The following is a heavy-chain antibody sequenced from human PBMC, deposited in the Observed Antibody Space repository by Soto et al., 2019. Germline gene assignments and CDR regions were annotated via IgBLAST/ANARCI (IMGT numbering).Heavy chain of an antibody. Sequence: QPGGSLRLSCAASEFTFDDYAMHWVRQAPGKGLEWVSGISWNSGSIGYADSVKGRFTISRDNAKNSLYLQMNSLRAEDTALYYCAKELYYYDSSGYHGNYYYGMDVWGQGTTVTVSS. CDR1: EFTFDDYA. CDR2: ISWNSGSI. CDR3: AKELYYYDSSGYHGNYYYGMDV. D-gene: IGHD3-22*01. J-gene: IGHJ6*02. V-gene: IGHV3-9*01.